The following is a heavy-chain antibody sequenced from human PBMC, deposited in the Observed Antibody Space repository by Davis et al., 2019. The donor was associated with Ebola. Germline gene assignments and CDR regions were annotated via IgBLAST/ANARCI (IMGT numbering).Heavy chain of an antibody. J-gene: IGHJ4*02. V-gene: IGHV1-18*01. Sequence: ASVKVSCKASGYTFTSYGISWVRQAPGQGLEWMGWISAYNGNTNYAQKLQGRVTMTTDTSTNTAYMELRSLRSDDTAVYYCARDRGMIAAAGTSGYWGQGTLVTVSS. CDR3: ARDRGMIAAAGTSGY. D-gene: IGHD6-13*01. CDR2: ISAYNGNT. CDR1: GYTFTSYG.